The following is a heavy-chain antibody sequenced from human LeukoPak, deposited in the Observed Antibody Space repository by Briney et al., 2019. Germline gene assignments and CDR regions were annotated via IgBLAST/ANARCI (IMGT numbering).Heavy chain of an antibody. D-gene: IGHD3-10*01. Sequence: GASVKVSCKASGYTFTGYYMHWVRQAPGQGLEWMGWINPNSGGTNYAQKFQGWVTMTRDTSISTAYMELSRLRSDDTAVYYCARERYYGSGSDPLDYYYYGMDVWGQGTTVTVSS. J-gene: IGHJ6*02. V-gene: IGHV1-2*04. CDR1: GYTFTGYY. CDR3: ARERYYGSGSDPLDYYYYGMDV. CDR2: INPNSGGT.